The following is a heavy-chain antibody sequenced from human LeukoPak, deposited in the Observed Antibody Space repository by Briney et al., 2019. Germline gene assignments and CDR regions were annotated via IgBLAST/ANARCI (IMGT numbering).Heavy chain of an antibody. D-gene: IGHD2-15*01. CDR3: ARRGVYCSGGSRYAEYFQH. CDR1: GGSISSSNW. V-gene: IGHV4-4*02. Sequence: SETLSLTCAVSGGSISSSNWWSWVRQPPGKGLEWIGEIYHSGSTNYNPSLKSRVTISVDKSKNQFSLKLSSVTAADTAVYYCARRGVYCSGGSRYAEYFQHWGQGTLVTVSS. J-gene: IGHJ1*01. CDR2: IYHSGST.